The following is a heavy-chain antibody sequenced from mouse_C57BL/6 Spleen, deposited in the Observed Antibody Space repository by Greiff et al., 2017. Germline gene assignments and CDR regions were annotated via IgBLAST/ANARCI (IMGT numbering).Heavy chain of an antibody. CDR3: GRLLRSDFDV. V-gene: IGHV1-82*01. J-gene: IGHJ1*03. Sequence: QVQLKESGPELVKPGASVKISCKASGYAFSSSWMNWVKQRPGKGLEWIGRIYPGDGDTNYNGKFKGKATLTADKSSSTAYMQLSSLTSEDSAVXFCGRLLRSDFDVWGTGTTVTVSS. CDR2: IYPGDGDT. CDR1: GYAFSSSW. D-gene: IGHD1-1*01.